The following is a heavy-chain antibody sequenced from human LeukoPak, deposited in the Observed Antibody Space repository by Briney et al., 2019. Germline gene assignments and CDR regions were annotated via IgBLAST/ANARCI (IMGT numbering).Heavy chain of an antibody. Sequence: GESLKISCRGAGYTFTSYWSGWGRRMPGKGREGRGIIFPGDSDSRYSPSFQGQVTFSADKSITTAYLQWSSLKASDTAMYFCARRSVVTPLDAFDIWGQGTMVTVSS. CDR3: ARRSVVTPLDAFDI. CDR2: IFPGDSDS. V-gene: IGHV5-51*01. CDR1: GYTFTSYW. J-gene: IGHJ3*02. D-gene: IGHD4-23*01.